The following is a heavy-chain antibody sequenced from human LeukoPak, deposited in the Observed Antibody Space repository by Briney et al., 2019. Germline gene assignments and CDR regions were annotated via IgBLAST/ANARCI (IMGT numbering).Heavy chain of an antibody. CDR2: ISTSSSYI. V-gene: IGHV3-21*01. Sequence: PGGSLRLSCAASGFTFNRYNMNWVRRAPGKGLEWVSSISTSSSYIYYADSVKGRFTISRDNSQNTLYLQMNSLRNEDTAVYYCAKEIWPTVTTPGHTYFDYWGQGTLVTVSS. J-gene: IGHJ4*02. D-gene: IGHD4-17*01. CDR3: AKEIWPTVTTPGHTYFDY. CDR1: GFTFNRYN.